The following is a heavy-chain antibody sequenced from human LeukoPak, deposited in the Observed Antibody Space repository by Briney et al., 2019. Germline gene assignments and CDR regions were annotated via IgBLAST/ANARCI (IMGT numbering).Heavy chain of an antibody. CDR1: GFTFSSYS. V-gene: IGHV3-48*01. CDR3: ARENISEYLTWDY. D-gene: IGHD2/OR15-2a*01. Sequence: GGSLRLSYAASGFTFSSYSMNWVRQAPGKGLEWVSYISSSSSTIYYADSVKGRFTISRDNAKNSLYLQMNSLRAEDTAVYYCARENISEYLTWDYWGQGTLVTVSS. CDR2: ISSSSSTI. J-gene: IGHJ4*02.